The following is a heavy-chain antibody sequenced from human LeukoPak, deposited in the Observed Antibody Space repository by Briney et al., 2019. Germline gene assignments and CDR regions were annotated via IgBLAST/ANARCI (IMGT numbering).Heavy chain of an antibody. CDR2: ISHDGSNK. J-gene: IGHJ4*02. V-gene: IGHV3-30-3*01. D-gene: IGHD3-10*01. Sequence: WIRQPPGKGLEWVAVISHDGSNKYYADSVKGRFTISRDNSKNTLYLQMNSLRAEDTAVYYCARAAHYYGSGSFFDYWGQGTLVTVSS. CDR3: ARAAHYYGSGSFFDY.